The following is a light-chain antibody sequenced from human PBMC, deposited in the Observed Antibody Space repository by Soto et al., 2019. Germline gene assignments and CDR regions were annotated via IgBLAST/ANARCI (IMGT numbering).Light chain of an antibody. CDR3: SSYTSSSTLEV. Sequence: QSVLTQPASVSGSPGQSITVSCTGTSSDVGGYNYVSWYQQHPGKAPKPMIYGVSNRPSGVSNRFSGSKSGNTASLTISGLQAEDEADYYCSSYTSSSTLEVFGTGTKLTVL. CDR1: SSDVGGYNY. J-gene: IGLJ1*01. CDR2: GVS. V-gene: IGLV2-14*01.